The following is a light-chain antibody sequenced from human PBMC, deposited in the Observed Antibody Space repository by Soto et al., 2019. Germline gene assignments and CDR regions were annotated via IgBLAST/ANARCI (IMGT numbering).Light chain of an antibody. Sequence: DIQMTQSPSSLSASVGDRVTITCRASQSISSYLNWYQQKPGKAPKLLIYAASSLQSGVPSRFSGSGSGTDFTLTISSLQSDDSATYYCQQSYSTLPTFGQGTKVDIK. CDR3: QQSYSTLPT. CDR2: AAS. J-gene: IGKJ1*01. V-gene: IGKV1-39*01. CDR1: QSISSY.